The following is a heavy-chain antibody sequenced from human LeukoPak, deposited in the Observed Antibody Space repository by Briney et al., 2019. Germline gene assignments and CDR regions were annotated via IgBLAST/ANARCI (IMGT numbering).Heavy chain of an antibody. CDR2: ISSSSSYI. CDR3: ARDTSNSWYFDL. D-gene: IGHD2-8*01. V-gene: IGHV3-21*01. CDR1: GFTLSSYS. J-gene: IGHJ2*01. Sequence: PGGSLRLSCAASGFTLSSYSMHWVRQAPGKGLEWVSSISSSSSYIYYADSVKGRFTISRDNAKNSLYLQMNSLRAEDTAVYYCARDTSNSWYFDLWGRGTLVTVSS.